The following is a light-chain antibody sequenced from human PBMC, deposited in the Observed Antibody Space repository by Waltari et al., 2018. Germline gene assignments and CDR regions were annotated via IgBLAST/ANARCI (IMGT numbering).Light chain of an antibody. V-gene: IGLV1-40*01. CDR3: QSYDSSLSAVV. CDR2: VTS. Sequence: QSVLTQPPSVSGAPGQRVTISCTGSSSNIGAGHDVHWYQQLPGTAPKLLIYVTSNRPSGVPDRFSGSKSGTAASLAITGLQAEDEADYYCQSYDSSLSAVVFGGGTKLTVL. CDR1: SSNIGAGHD. J-gene: IGLJ2*01.